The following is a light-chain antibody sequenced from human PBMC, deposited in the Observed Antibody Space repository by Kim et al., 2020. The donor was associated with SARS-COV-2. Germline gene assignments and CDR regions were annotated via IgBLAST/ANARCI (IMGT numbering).Light chain of an antibody. CDR3: QAWDSSTEVV. CDR2: QDS. CDR1: KLGDKY. J-gene: IGLJ2*01. Sequence: SYELTQPPSVSVSPGQTARITCSGDKLGDKYACWYQQKPGQSPVLVIYQDSKRPSGIPERFSGSNSGNTATLTISGTQAMDEADYYCQAWDSSTEVVFGGGTQLTV. V-gene: IGLV3-1*01.